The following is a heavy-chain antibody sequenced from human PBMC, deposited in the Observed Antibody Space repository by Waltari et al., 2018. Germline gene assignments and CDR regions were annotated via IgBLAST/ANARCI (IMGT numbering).Heavy chain of an antibody. CDR3: ARDDDGDPEYYFDY. CDR1: GFTVSSNY. Sequence: EVQLVESGGGLIQPGGSLRLSCAAPGFTVSSNYMSWVRQAPGKGLEWVSVIYSGGSTYYADSVKGRFTISRDNSKNTLYLQMNSLRAEDTAVYYCARDDDGDPEYYFDYWGQGTLVTVSS. CDR2: IYSGGST. V-gene: IGHV3-53*01. J-gene: IGHJ4*02. D-gene: IGHD4-17*01.